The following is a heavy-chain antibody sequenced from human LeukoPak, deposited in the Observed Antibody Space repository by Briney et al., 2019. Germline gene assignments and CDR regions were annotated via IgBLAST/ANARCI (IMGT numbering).Heavy chain of an antibody. Sequence: GGSLRLSCAASGFTVNSNSMSWVRQATGKGLECVAAIYSGDSTYYPDSVKGRFSISRDNSKNTLYLQMNSLRAEDTAVYYCARDEGGYYDSSGYYWTSEGFDYWGQGTLVTVSS. CDR2: IYSGDST. V-gene: IGHV3-53*05. D-gene: IGHD3-22*01. CDR1: GFTVNSNS. CDR3: ARDEGGYYDSSGYYWTSEGFDY. J-gene: IGHJ4*02.